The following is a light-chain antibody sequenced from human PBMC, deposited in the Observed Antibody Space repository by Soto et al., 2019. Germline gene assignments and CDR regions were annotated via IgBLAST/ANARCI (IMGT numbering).Light chain of an antibody. J-gene: IGKJ5*01. CDR2: AAS. Sequence: DIHLTQSPSFLSESIGDRVTITCRPSQGISSYLAWYQQKPGKAPKLLIYAASTLQSGVPSRFSGSGSGTEFTLTISSLQPEDFATYYCQQLNSYPPFGQGTRLEIK. CDR3: QQLNSYPP. V-gene: IGKV1-9*01. CDR1: QGISSY.